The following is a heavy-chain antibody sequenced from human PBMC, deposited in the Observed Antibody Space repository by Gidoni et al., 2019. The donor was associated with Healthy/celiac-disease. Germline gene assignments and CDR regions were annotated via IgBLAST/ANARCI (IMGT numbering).Heavy chain of an antibody. Sequence: EVQLVETGGGLIQPGGSLRLSCADSGFTVSSNYMSWVRQAPGKGREWVSVIDSGGRTYYADAVKGRFTISRDNSKNTLYLQMNSLRAEDTAVYYCARAGIQLKGLYGMDVWGQGTTVTVSS. CDR3: ARAGIQLKGLYGMDV. D-gene: IGHD5-18*01. J-gene: IGHJ6*02. CDR1: GFTVSSNY. CDR2: IDSGGRT. V-gene: IGHV3-53*02.